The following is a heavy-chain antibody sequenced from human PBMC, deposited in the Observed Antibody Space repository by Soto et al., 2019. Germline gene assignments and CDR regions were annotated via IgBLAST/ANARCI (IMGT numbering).Heavy chain of an antibody. CDR2: INHSGST. Sequence: QVQLQQWGAGLLKPSETLSLTCAVYGGSFSGYYWTWIRQPPGTGLEWIGEINHSGSTNYNPSLKSRVTISVDTSKNQCSLKLTSVTAADTAVYYWARDKITGLFDYWGQVTLVTVSS. J-gene: IGHJ4*02. V-gene: IGHV4-34*01. D-gene: IGHD2-8*02. CDR1: GGSFSGYY. CDR3: ARDKITGLFDY.